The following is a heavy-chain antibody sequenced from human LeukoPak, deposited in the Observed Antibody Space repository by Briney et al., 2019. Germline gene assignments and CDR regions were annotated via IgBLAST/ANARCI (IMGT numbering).Heavy chain of an antibody. Sequence: SETLSLTCTVSGGSISSHYWSWIRQPPGKGLEWIGYIYYSGSTNYNPSLKSRVTISVDTSKNQFSLKLSSVTAADTAVYYCARYYYDSSGYYSDYWGQGTLVTVSS. CDR3: ARYYYDSSGYYSDY. CDR1: GGSISSHY. D-gene: IGHD3-22*01. CDR2: IYYSGST. V-gene: IGHV4-59*11. J-gene: IGHJ4*02.